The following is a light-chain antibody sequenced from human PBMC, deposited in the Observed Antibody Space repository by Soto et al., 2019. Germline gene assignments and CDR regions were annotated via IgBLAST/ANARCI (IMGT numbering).Light chain of an antibody. V-gene: IGKV3-11*01. CDR1: QSVSSY. Sequence: EIVLTQSPATLSLSPGERATLSCRASQSVSSYLAWYQQKPGQAPRLLIYDASNRATGIPARFSGSGSGTDFTLTIRSLEPEDFGVYYCQQRSNWPLTFGGGTKVEIK. CDR2: DAS. J-gene: IGKJ4*01. CDR3: QQRSNWPLT.